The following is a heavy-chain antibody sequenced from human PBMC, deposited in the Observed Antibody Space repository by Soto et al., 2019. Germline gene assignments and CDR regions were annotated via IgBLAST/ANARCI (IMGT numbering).Heavy chain of an antibody. CDR3: AEGTYYYDSSGPRDY. CDR1: GFTFSSCA. Sequence: PGGSLRLSCAASGFTFSSCAMSWVRQAPGKGLEWVSAISGSGGSTYYADSVKGRFTISRDNSKNTLYLQMNSLRAEDTAVYYCAEGTYYYDSSGPRDYWGQGTLVTASS. D-gene: IGHD3-22*01. CDR2: ISGSGGST. J-gene: IGHJ4*02. V-gene: IGHV3-23*01.